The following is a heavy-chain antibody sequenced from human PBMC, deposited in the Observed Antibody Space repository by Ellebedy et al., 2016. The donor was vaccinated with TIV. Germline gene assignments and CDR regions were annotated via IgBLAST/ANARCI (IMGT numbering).Heavy chain of an antibody. Sequence: GSLRLSCTVSNYSISSGYFWGWIRPPPGKGLEWIGSGYRSGTTYYKSSLKSRATISVDTSKNQFSLKLTSVTASDTAVYYCARENWIYDYWGQGILVTVSS. CDR3: ARENWIYDY. J-gene: IGHJ4*02. V-gene: IGHV4-38-2*02. D-gene: IGHD1-7*01. CDR2: GYRSGTT. CDR1: NYSISSGYF.